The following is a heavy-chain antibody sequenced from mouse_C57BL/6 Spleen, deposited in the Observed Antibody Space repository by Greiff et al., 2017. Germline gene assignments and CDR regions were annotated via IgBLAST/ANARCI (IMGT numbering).Heavy chain of an antibody. D-gene: IGHD1-1*01. CDR1: GFSLTSYG. CDR3: ARNWDTTIVAHFDY. V-gene: IGHV2-2*01. Sequence: QVQLQQSGPGLVQPSQSLSITCTVSGFSLTSYGVHWVRQSPGKGLEWLGVIWRGGSTDNNAAFISRQSISKDNSKSQVFFKMNSLQAADTAIYYCARNWDTTIVAHFDYWGQGTTLTVSS. J-gene: IGHJ2*01. CDR2: IWRGGST.